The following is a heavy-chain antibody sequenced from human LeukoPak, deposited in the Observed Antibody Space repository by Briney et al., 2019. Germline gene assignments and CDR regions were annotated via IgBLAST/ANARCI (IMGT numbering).Heavy chain of an antibody. D-gene: IGHD3-3*01. CDR3: AKGGTIFGVVIPYYFDY. CDR1: GFTFSNYY. Sequence: GGSLRLSCAASGFTFSNYYMTWVRQAPGRGLEWVSGISWNSGSIGYADSVKGRFTISRDNAKNSLYLQMNSLRAEDMALYYCAKGGTIFGVVIPYYFDYWGQGTLVTVSS. V-gene: IGHV3-9*03. J-gene: IGHJ4*02. CDR2: ISWNSGSI.